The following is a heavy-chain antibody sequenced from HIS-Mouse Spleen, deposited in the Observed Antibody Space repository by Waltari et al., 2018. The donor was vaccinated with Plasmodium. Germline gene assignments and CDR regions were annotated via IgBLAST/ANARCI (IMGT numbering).Heavy chain of an antibody. D-gene: IGHD1-7*01. V-gene: IGHV4-59*01. CDR2: IYYSGST. CDR1: GGSISRYY. Sequence: QVQLQESGPGLVKPSETLSLTCTVSGGSISRYYWRWIRQPPGKGLEWIGYIYYSGSTNYNPSLKSRVTISVDTSKNQFSLKLSSVTAADTAVYYCARYDWNYSWFDPWGQGTLVTVSS. CDR3: ARYDWNYSWFDP. J-gene: IGHJ5*02.